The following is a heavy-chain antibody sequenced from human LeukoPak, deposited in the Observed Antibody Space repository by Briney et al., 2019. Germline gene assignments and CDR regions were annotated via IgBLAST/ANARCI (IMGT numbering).Heavy chain of an antibody. D-gene: IGHD1-7*01. CDR3: AREVELLVVDY. CDR1: GFTFSSYE. V-gene: IGHV3-48*03. CDR2: ISSSGSTI. Sequence: GGSLRLSCAASGFTFSSYEMNWVRQAPGKGLEWVSYISSSGSTIYYADSVKGRFTISRDNAKNSLYLQMNSLRAEDTAVYYCAREVELLVVDYWGQGTLVPVSS. J-gene: IGHJ4*02.